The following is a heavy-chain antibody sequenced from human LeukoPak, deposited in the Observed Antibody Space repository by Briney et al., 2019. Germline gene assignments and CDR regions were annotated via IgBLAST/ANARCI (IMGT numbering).Heavy chain of an antibody. J-gene: IGHJ6*03. V-gene: IGHV4-59*01. CDR1: GGSISSYY. CDR2: IYYSGST. CDR3: ARGTSIAARLIFYYYYMDV. D-gene: IGHD6-6*01. Sequence: SETLSLTCTVSGGSISSYYWSWIRQPPGKGLEWIGYIYYSGSTNYNPSLKSRVTISVDTSKNQFSLKLSSVTAADTAVYYCARGTSIAARLIFYYYYMDVWGKGTTVTVSS.